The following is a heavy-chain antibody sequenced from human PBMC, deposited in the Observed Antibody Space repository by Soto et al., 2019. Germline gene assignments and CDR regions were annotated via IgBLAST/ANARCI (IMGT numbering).Heavy chain of an antibody. D-gene: IGHD2-15*01. J-gene: IGHJ5*02. Sequence: GASVKVSCKASGYTFTGYYMHWVRQAPGQGLEWMGWINPNSGGTNYAQKFQGWVTMTRDTSISTASMELSRLRSDDTAVYYCARDGGPYCSGGSCYSDDNWFDPWGQGTLVTVSS. CDR2: INPNSGGT. CDR3: ARDGGPYCSGGSCYSDDNWFDP. CDR1: GYTFTGYY. V-gene: IGHV1-2*04.